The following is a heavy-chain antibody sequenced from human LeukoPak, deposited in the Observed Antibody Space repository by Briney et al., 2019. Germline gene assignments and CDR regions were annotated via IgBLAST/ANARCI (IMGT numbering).Heavy chain of an antibody. CDR2: IKSKTDGGTT. CDR3: TTWTSH. CDR1: GPTFNNAW. Sequence: GGSLRLSCAASGPTFNNAWMSWVRQAPGKGLEWVGRIKSKTDGGTTDYAAPAKGRFTISRDDSENTVYLQMNSLRTEDTAVYYCTTWTSHWGQGTLVTVSS. J-gene: IGHJ4*02. V-gene: IGHV3-15*01. D-gene: IGHD3/OR15-3a*01.